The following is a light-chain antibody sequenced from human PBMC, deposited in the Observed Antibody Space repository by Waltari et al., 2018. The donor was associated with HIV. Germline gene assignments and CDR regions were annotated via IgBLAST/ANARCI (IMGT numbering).Light chain of an antibody. V-gene: IGLV2-11*01. Sequence: QPALTQPRSVSRSPGQSVTISCTGSSSDVGGYNYVSWYQQHPTKAPKLIIYDVSERPSGVPDRFSGSKSGNRASLTISGLQAEDEADYYCYSYAGSLLFGGGTKLTVL. CDR2: DVS. CDR1: SSDVGGYNY. CDR3: YSYAGSLL. J-gene: IGLJ2*01.